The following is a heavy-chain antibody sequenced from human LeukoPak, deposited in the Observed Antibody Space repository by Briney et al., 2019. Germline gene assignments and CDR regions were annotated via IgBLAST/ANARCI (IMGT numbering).Heavy chain of an antibody. D-gene: IGHD1-26*01. Sequence: GGSLRLSCAASGFTVSSNYMSWVRQAPGKGLEWVSVIYSGGSTYYADSVKGRFTISRDNSKNTLYLQMNSLRAEDTAVYYCARDLIVGATLGSDYWGQGTLVTVPS. CDR3: ARDLIVGATLGSDY. CDR1: GFTVSSNY. CDR2: IYSGGST. J-gene: IGHJ4*02. V-gene: IGHV3-53*01.